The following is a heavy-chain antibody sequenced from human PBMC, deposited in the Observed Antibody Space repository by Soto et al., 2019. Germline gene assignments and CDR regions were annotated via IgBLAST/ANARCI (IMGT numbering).Heavy chain of an antibody. Sequence: QVQLVQSGAEVKKPGSSVKVSCKASGGTFSSYAISWVRQAPGQGLEWMGGILPIFGTANYAQKFQGRVTITAYKSTSTAYMELSSLRSEDTAVYYCARDQGDFWSGYWSPLRYWGQGTLVTVSS. D-gene: IGHD3-3*01. CDR1: GGTFSSYA. V-gene: IGHV1-69*06. J-gene: IGHJ4*02. CDR2: ILPIFGTA. CDR3: ARDQGDFWSGYWSPLRY.